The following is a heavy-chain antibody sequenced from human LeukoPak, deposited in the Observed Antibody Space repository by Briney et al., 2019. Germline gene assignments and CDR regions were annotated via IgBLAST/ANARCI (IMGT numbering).Heavy chain of an antibody. CDR1: GFTFSSYA. V-gene: IGHV3-23*01. Sequence: GGSLRLSCAASGFTFSSYAMSWVRQAPGKGLEWVSAISGSGGSTYYADSVKGRFTISRDNSKNTLYLQMNSLRAEDTAVYYCARDGGVVVPAAAPYYYYMDVWGKGTTVTVSS. D-gene: IGHD2-2*01. CDR2: ISGSGGST. J-gene: IGHJ6*03. CDR3: ARDGGVVVPAAAPYYYYMDV.